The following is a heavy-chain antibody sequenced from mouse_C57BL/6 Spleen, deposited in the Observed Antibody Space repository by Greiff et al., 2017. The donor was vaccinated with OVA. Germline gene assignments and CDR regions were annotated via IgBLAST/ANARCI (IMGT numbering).Heavy chain of an antibody. CDR1: GFTFSDYG. D-gene: IGHD3-2*02. CDR2: ISSGRSTI. V-gene: IGHV5-17*01. J-gene: IGHJ4*01. Sequence: EVTLVESGGGLVKPGGSLKLSCAASGFTFSDYGMHWVRQAPEKGLEWVAYISSGRSTIYYADTVKGRFTISRDNAKNTLFLQMTSLRSEDTAMYYCARPKTAQATSYAMDYWGQGTSVTVSS. CDR3: ARPKTAQATSYAMDY.